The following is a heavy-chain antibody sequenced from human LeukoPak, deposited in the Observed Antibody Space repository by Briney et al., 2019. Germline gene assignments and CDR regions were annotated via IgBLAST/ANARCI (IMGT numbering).Heavy chain of an antibody. CDR2: IYYSGST. J-gene: IGHJ4*02. CDR3: ARAFLSGWNDY. V-gene: IGHV4-39*07. CDR1: GGSISSGDYY. D-gene: IGHD1-1*01. Sequence: PSETLSLTCTVSGGSISSGDYYWSWIRQPPGKGLEWIGSIYYSGSTYYNPSLKSRVTISVDTSKNQFSLKLSSVTAADTAVYYCARAFLSGWNDYWGQGTLVTVSS.